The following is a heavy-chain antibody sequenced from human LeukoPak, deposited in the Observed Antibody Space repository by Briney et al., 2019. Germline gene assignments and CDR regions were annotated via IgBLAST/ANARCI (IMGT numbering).Heavy chain of an antibody. CDR3: ARLAIAAADILYNWFDP. D-gene: IGHD6-13*01. CDR2: IRSRANSYVT. Sequence: PGGSLRLSCAASGFTFSGSAVHWVRQASGKGLEWVGRIRSRANSYVTAYAASVTGRFTISRDDSNTAYLQMNSLKTEDTAVYYCARLAIAAADILYNWFDPWGQGTLVTVSS. J-gene: IGHJ5*02. V-gene: IGHV3-73*01. CDR1: GFTFSGSA.